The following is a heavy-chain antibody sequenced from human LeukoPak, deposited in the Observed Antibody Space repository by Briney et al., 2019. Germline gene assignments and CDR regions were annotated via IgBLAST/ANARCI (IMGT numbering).Heavy chain of an antibody. CDR3: ATGVDFDY. V-gene: IGHV1-2*06. CDR2: INPNSGAT. CDR1: GNTFSGYY. J-gene: IGHJ4*02. Sequence: GASVKVSCKASGNTFSGYYMHWVRRAPGQGLEWMGRINPNSGATNYAQKFQGRVTMTRDTSITTAYMELSSLRSDDTAIFYCATGVDFDYWGQGTLVSVSS.